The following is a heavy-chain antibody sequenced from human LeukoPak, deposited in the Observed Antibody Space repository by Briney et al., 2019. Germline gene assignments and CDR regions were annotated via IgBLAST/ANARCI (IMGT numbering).Heavy chain of an antibody. CDR1: GGTFSSYA. CDR2: IIPIFGTA. J-gene: IGHJ5*02. D-gene: IGHD2-2*01. V-gene: IGHV1-69*06. CDR3: AREDVAYCSSTSCYAGWFDP. Sequence: SVKVSCKASGGTFSSYAISWVRQAPGQGLEWMGGIIPIFGTANYAQKSQGRVTITADKSTSTAYMELSSLRSEDTAVYYCAREDVAYCSSTSCYAGWFDPWGQGTLVTVSS.